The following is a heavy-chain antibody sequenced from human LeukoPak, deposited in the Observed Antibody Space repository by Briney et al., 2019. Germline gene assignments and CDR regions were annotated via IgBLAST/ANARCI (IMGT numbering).Heavy chain of an antibody. CDR3: ARQGGYSYGYQSH. Sequence: PSETLSLTCDVSGYSISSGYYWGWIRQPPGKGLEWIGSIYHSGLTYYNPSLKSRVTMSVDTSKNQFSLKLTSVTAADTAVYYCARQGGYSYGYQSHWGQGTLVTVSS. D-gene: IGHD5-18*01. V-gene: IGHV4-38-2*01. CDR2: IYHSGLT. J-gene: IGHJ4*02. CDR1: GYSISSGYY.